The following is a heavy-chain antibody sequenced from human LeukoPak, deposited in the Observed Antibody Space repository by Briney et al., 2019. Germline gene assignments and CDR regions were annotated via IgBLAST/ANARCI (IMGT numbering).Heavy chain of an antibody. D-gene: IGHD1-1*01. V-gene: IGHV3-33*01. CDR3: ARDTRDPGSYYYYYGMDV. CDR1: GFTFSSYG. Sequence: GRSLRLSCAASGFTFSSYGMHWVRQAPGKGLEWVAGIWYDGSNKYYADSVKGRFTISRDNSKNTLYLQMNSLRAEDTAVYYCARDTRDPGSYYYYYGMDVWGQGTTVTVSS. CDR2: IWYDGSNK. J-gene: IGHJ6*02.